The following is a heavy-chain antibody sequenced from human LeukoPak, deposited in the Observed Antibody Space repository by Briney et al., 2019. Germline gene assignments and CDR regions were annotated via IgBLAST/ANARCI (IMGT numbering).Heavy chain of an antibody. CDR1: GFTYSSYA. Sequence: GRSLRLSCAASGFTYSSYAMHWVRQAPGKGLEWEAVISYDGSNKYYADSVKGRFTISRDNSKNTLYLQMNSLRAEDTAVYYCARDLGSSSLLSYYYYGMDVWGQGTTVTVSS. D-gene: IGHD6-13*01. CDR3: ARDLGSSSLLSYYYYGMDV. CDR2: ISYDGSNK. J-gene: IGHJ6*02. V-gene: IGHV3-30*04.